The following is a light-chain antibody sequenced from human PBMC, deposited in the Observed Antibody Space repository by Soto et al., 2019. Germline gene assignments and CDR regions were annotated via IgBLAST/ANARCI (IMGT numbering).Light chain of an antibody. CDR3: KHYSTWLWK. CDR2: GAS. CDR1: QSVSSK. V-gene: IGKV3-15*01. J-gene: IGKJ1*01. Sequence: EIVMTQSPATLSVSPGERATLSCRASQSVSSKLAWYQQKPGQGPRLLIYGASSRATGITARFSGSGSGTEFTLTISSLQSEDVAGYYCKHYSTWLWKFGQVTKVEIK.